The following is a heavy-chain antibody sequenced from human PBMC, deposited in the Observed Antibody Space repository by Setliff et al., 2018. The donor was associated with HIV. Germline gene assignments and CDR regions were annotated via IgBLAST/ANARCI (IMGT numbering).Heavy chain of an antibody. D-gene: IGHD1-1*01. CDR2: INRSGNT. Sequence: SETLSLTCAVYGVSFGAYYWTWIRQPPGKGLEWIGEINRSGNTKYNPSLKSRVTISIDTSKKQFSLKLNSVTAADTAVYYCARETSVTPVGLDHWGQGTLVTVSS. J-gene: IGHJ1*01. CDR3: ARETSVTPVGLDH. V-gene: IGHV4-34*01. CDR1: GVSFGAYY.